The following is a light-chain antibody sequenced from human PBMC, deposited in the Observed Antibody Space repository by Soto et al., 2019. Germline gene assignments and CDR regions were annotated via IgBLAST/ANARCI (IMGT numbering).Light chain of an antibody. V-gene: IGKV1-27*01. J-gene: IGKJ5*01. CDR1: QGITNH. Sequence: DIQMTQTPSSLSASVGDRVTITCRASQGITNHLAWYQQTPGKVPKLLIYGASTLQSGVPSRFSGSGSGTDFTLTITSLQPEDVATYYCQKYNSAPLQFGQGTRLEIK. CDR3: QKYNSAPLQ. CDR2: GAS.